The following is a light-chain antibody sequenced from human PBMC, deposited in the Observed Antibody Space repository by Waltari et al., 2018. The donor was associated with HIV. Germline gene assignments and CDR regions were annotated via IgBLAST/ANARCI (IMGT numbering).Light chain of an antibody. CDR3: QQYRSLPRT. J-gene: IGKJ1*01. V-gene: IGKV3-20*01. CDR2: DAS. Sequence: EIVLTQSPSTLSLSPGERATLSCRASQSLGNNYLAWYQQKPGQSPRILIYDASSRATDIPDRFSGSVSGTDFTLTISRLEPEDFAVYYCQQYRSLPRTFGQGTKVEIK. CDR1: QSLGNNY.